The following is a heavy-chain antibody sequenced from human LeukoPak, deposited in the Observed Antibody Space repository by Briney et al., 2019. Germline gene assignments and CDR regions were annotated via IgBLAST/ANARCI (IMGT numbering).Heavy chain of an antibody. CDR2: IYYSGST. D-gene: IGHD1-26*01. CDR1: GGSISSSSYY. V-gene: IGHV4-39*01. J-gene: IGHJ4*02. Sequence: PSETLSLTCTVSGGSISSSSYYWGWIRQPPGTGLEWIGSIYYSGSTYYNPSLKSRVTISVDTSKNQFSLKLSSVTAADTAVYYCARRFNGGSYYFDYWGQGTLVTVSS. CDR3: ARRFNGGSYYFDY.